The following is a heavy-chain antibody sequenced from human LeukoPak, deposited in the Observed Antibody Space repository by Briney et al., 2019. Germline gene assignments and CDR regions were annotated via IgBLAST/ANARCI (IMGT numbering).Heavy chain of an antibody. CDR1: GFTFDDYA. V-gene: IGHV3-43D*03. D-gene: IGHD6-19*01. CDR2: ISWDGATT. Sequence: PGGSLRLSCAASGFTFDDYAMHWVRQAPGKGLEWISLISWDGATTYYADSVKGRFTISRDNSKNSLYLQMNSLRPEDSALYYCAKDLDSSGSLRDWGQGTLVTVSS. J-gene: IGHJ4*02. CDR3: AKDLDSSGSLRD.